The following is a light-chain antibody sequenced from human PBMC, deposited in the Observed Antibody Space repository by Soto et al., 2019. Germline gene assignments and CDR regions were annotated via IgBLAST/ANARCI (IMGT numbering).Light chain of an antibody. V-gene: IGLV2-14*01. CDR1: SGDIGSYTY. CDR3: SSYTTNSPPVV. CDR2: EVT. Sequence: QSALTQPASVSGSPGQSITISCTGTSGDIGSYTYVSWYQQYPGKAPKLLISEVTNRPSGVSNRFSGSKSGNTASLTISGLQAEAEAHYYCSSYTTNSPPVVFGGGTKLTVL. J-gene: IGLJ2*01.